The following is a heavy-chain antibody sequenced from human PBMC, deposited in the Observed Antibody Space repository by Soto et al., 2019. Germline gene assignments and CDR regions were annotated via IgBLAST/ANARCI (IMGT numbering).Heavy chain of an antibody. V-gene: IGHV1-46*01. CDR3: ARDRYLTYYYDSSGYYYFDY. CDR1: GYTFTSYY. J-gene: IGHJ4*02. Sequence: GASVKVSCKASGYTFTSYYMHWVRQAPGQGLEWMGIINPSGGSTSYAQKFQGRVTMTRDTSTSTVYMELSSLRSEDTAVYYCARDRYLTYYYDSSGYYYFDYWGQGTLVTVYS. CDR2: INPSGGST. D-gene: IGHD3-22*01.